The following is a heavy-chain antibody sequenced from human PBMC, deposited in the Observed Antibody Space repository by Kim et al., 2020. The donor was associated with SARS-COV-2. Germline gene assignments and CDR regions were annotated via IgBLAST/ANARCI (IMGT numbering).Heavy chain of an antibody. CDR1: GYTFTSYG. D-gene: IGHD2-2*01. V-gene: IGHV1-18*01. Sequence: ASVKVSCKASGYTFTSYGISWVRQAPGQGLEWMGWISAYNGNTNYAQKLQGRVTMTTDTSTSTAYMELRSLRSDDTAVYYCARDRGPRYCSSTSCYAEPRYWGQGTLVTVSS. J-gene: IGHJ4*02. CDR2: ISAYNGNT. CDR3: ARDRGPRYCSSTSCYAEPRY.